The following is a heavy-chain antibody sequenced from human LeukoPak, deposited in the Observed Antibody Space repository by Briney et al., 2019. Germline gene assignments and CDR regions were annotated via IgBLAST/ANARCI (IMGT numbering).Heavy chain of an antibody. J-gene: IGHJ4*02. Sequence: SETLSLTCAVYGGSFSGYYWSWIRQPPGKGLEWIGEINHSGSTNYNPSLKSRVTISVDTSKNQFSLKLSSVTAADTVVYYCARKRRYSYASTPFDYWGQGTLVTVSS. V-gene: IGHV4-34*01. CDR1: GGSFSGYY. D-gene: IGHD5-18*01. CDR2: INHSGST. CDR3: ARKRRYSYASTPFDY.